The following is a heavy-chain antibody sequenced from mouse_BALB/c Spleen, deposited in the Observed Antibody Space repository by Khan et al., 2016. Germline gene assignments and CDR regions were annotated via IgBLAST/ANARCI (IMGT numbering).Heavy chain of an antibody. V-gene: IGHV1S81*02. CDR3: ARIKKIVATYFDY. CDR1: GYTFTSYW. D-gene: IGHD1-1*01. CDR2: TNPTNGRT. Sequence: QVQLQQPGAELVKAGASVKMSCKASGYTFTSYWMHWVKQRLGQGLEWFAETNPTNGRTYYNEKFKSKATLTVDTSSSTAYLQLSGPTFEDSAVYYCARIKKIVATYFDYWGQGTTLTVSS. J-gene: IGHJ2*01.